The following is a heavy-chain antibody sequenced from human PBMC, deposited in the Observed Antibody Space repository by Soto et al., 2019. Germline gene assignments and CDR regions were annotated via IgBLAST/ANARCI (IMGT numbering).Heavy chain of an antibody. D-gene: IGHD2-2*01. J-gene: IGHJ6*02. CDR1: GYTFTGYY. V-gene: IGHV1-2*02. CDR3: ARERYQVISDGMDV. Sequence: QVQLVQSGADVKTPGASVRVSCNASGYTFTGYYVHWVREAPGQGLEWMRCINPETGGTSYAQKFQGRVTLSRDTSINTAYLELSRLKFADAAVYFCARERYQVISDGMDVWGQGTTVTVSS. CDR2: INPETGGT.